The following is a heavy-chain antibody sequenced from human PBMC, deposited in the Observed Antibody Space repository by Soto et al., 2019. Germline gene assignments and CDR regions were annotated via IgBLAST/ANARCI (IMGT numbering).Heavy chain of an antibody. CDR1: GYTFTSYG. CDR2: ISAYNGNT. J-gene: IGHJ4*02. CDR3: ARLPVTYYYDSSGYYYGDY. V-gene: IGHV1-18*01. D-gene: IGHD3-22*01. Sequence: ASVKVSCKASGYTFTSYGISWVRQAPGQRLEWMGWISAYNGNTNYAQKLQGRVTMTTDTSTSTAYMELRSLRSDDTAVYYCARLPVTYYYDSSGYYYGDYWGQGTLVTVSS.